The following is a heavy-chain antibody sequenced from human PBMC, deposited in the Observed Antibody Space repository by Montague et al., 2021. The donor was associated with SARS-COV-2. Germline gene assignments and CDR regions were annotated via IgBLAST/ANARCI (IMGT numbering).Heavy chain of an antibody. V-gene: IGHV3-23*01. J-gene: IGHJ6*02. Sequence: SLRLSCAASGFTFSNSAMNWVRQAPGKGLEWVSGISGSDGGTHYADSVKGRFTISRDNSKNVLYLQMNSLRAEDTALYYCAKDSYYYGLVYGMDVWGQGTTVTVSS. D-gene: IGHD3-10*01. CDR3: AKDSYYYGLVYGMDV. CDR2: ISGSDGGT. CDR1: GFTFSNSA.